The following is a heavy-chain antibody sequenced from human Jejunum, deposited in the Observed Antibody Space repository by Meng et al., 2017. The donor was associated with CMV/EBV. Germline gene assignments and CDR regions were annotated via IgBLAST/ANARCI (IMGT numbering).Heavy chain of an antibody. CDR2: IYNYGGT. CDR1: GGSINTYY. V-gene: IGHV4-59*08. D-gene: IGHD2-2*01. J-gene: IGHJ5*02. CDR3: VRHGDCSSGSCYYHWFDP. Sequence: QESGPGLVKPSETLSLTCGVSGGSINTYYWGWIRQSPGKGLEWIGNIYNYGGTYYNPSLKSRVTISTDTSKNEFSLRLKSVTAADTAVYYCVRHGDCSSGSCYYHWFDPWGQGSLVTVSS.